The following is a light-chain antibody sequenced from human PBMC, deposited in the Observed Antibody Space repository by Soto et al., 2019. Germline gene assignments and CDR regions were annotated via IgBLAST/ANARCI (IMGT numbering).Light chain of an antibody. CDR2: QVS. Sequence: VMMAQSPLSLPVTLVQPASISCSSSQSLVYSDGDTYLSWFQQRPGQSPRRLLSQVSNRDSGVPDRFSGSGSGTDFTLKISSVEADDVAVYYCMQNTHWPITFGQGTRLQI. CDR1: QSLVYSDGDTY. J-gene: IGKJ5*01. CDR3: MQNTHWPIT. V-gene: IGKV2-30*01.